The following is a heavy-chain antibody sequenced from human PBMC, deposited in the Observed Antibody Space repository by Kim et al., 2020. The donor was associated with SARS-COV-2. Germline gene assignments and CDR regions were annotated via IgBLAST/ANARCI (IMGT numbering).Heavy chain of an antibody. CDR3: ARLGSSSWYFDT. V-gene: IGHV4-39*01. CDR2: IYYSWST. Sequence: SETLSLTCTVSSDSITRTSYYWAWIRQPTGKDLQWMGRIYYSWSTYYNTSLKSRLTISVDTSKNQYSLNLNSVTAADTALYYCARLGSSSWYFDTWGQGSLVAVSS. J-gene: IGHJ4*02. CDR1: SDSITRTSYY. D-gene: IGHD6-13*01.